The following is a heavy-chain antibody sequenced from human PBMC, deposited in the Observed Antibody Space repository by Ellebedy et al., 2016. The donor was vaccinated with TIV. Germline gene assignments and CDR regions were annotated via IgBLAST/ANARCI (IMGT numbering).Heavy chain of an antibody. J-gene: IGHJ4*02. V-gene: IGHV4-39*07. CDR1: GGSISSSSYY. Sequence: SETLSLTCTVSGGSISSSSYYRGWIRQPPGKGLEWIGSIYYSGSTYYNPSLKSRVTISVDRSKNQFSLKLSSVTAADTAVYYCARSSGYYYFPDYWGQGTLVTVSS. CDR2: IYYSGST. CDR3: ARSSGYYYFPDY. D-gene: IGHD3-22*01.